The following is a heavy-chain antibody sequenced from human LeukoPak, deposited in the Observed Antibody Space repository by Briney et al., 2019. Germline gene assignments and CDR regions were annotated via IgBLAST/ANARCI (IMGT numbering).Heavy chain of an antibody. J-gene: IGHJ3*02. CDR2: IIPIFGTA. Sequence: ASVTVSCKASGGTFSSYAISWVRQAPGQGLEWMGGIIPIFGTANYAQKFQGRVTITADKSTSTAYMELSSLRSEDTAVYYCARDPCSSTSCYSAEGAFDIWGQGTMVTVSS. V-gene: IGHV1-69*06. CDR3: ARDPCSSTSCYSAEGAFDI. CDR1: GGTFSSYA. D-gene: IGHD2-2*01.